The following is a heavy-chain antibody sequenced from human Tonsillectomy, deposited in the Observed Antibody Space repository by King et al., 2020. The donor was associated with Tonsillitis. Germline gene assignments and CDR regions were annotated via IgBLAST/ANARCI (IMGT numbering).Heavy chain of an antibody. CDR2: ISDSGANT. V-gene: IGHV3-23*04. Sequence: VQLVESGGGLVRPGGSLRLSCAASGFTFSSYSMTWVRQAPGKGLEWVSVISDSGANTNYADSVKGRFTISRDNSKNTLYLEMNSLRAEDTAVYYCATSTVMEFWGPGTLVTVPP. CDR3: ATSTVMEF. J-gene: IGHJ4*02. D-gene: IGHD4-11*01. CDR1: GFTFSSYS.